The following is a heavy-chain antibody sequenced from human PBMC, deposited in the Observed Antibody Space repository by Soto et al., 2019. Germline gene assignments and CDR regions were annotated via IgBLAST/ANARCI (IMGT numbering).Heavy chain of an antibody. V-gene: IGHV1-69*13. J-gene: IGHJ5*02. CDR2: IIPIFGTA. CDR3: ARHSSSGWYNNWFDP. D-gene: IGHD6-19*01. CDR1: GGTFSSYA. Sequence: SVKVSCKASGGTFSSYAISWVRQAPGQGLEWMGGIIPIFGTANDAQKFQGRVTITADESTSTAYMELSSLRSEDTAVYYCARHSSSGWYNNWFDPWGQETLVTVSS.